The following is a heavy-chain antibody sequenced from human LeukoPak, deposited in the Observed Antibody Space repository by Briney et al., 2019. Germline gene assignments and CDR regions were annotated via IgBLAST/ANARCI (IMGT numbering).Heavy chain of an antibody. D-gene: IGHD4-17*01. Sequence: SETLSLTCTVSGGSISSYYWSWIRQPPGKGLEWIGYIYYSGSTNYNPSLKSRVTISVDTSKNQFSLKLSSVTAADTAVYYCARDMTVTTTGDYCYGMDVWGQGTTVTVSS. V-gene: IGHV4-59*01. CDR1: GGSISSYY. CDR3: ARDMTVTTTGDYCYGMDV. J-gene: IGHJ6*02. CDR2: IYYSGST.